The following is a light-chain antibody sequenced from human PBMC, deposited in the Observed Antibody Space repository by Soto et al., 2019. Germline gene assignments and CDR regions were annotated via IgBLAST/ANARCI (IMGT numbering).Light chain of an antibody. V-gene: IGKV3-11*01. CDR2: GAS. J-gene: IGKJ5*01. Sequence: EIVLTQSPATLSLSPGERATLSCRASQSVSSYLAWYQQKPGQAPRLLIYGASSRATGIPDRFSGSGSGTDFTLTISRLEPEDFAVYYCQQYNNWLITFGQGTRLEIK. CDR1: QSVSSY. CDR3: QQYNNWLIT.